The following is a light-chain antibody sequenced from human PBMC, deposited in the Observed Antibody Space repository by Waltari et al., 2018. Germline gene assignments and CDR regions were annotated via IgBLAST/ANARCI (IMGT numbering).Light chain of an antibody. V-gene: IGKV1-9*01. Sequence: TQLTQSPSSLAASVGDRVTISCRTSTVIPGYLAWYQHKPGKAPKLLIYAASTLQSGVPSRFSGSGSGMDFNITISNLQPEDFATYYCQQLKSYPITFGGGTKVEIK. CDR3: QQLKSYPIT. J-gene: IGKJ4*01. CDR2: AAS. CDR1: TVIPGY.